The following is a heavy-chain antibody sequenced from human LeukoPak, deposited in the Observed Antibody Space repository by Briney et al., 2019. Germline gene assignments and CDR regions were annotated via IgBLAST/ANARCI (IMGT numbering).Heavy chain of an antibody. CDR3: ARQQWELVTPFDY. CDR2: IYYRGSP. D-gene: IGHD1-26*01. CDR1: GGSISSSSYY. J-gene: IGHJ4*02. V-gene: IGHV4-39*01. Sequence: SETLSLTCTVSGGSISSSSYYWGWIRQPPGGGLEWIGSIYYRGSPYYNTSLKSRVTVSVDTSKNQFSLELTSVTAADTAVYYCARQQWELVTPFDYWGQGTLVSVSS.